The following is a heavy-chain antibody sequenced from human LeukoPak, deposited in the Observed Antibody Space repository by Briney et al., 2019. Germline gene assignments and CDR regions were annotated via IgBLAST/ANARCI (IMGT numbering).Heavy chain of an antibody. CDR1: GYTFTSYG. J-gene: IGHJ4*02. CDR3: ARDHSDYGDRVYFDY. Sequence: GASVKVSCKASGYTFTSYGISWVRQAPGQGLEWMGWISAYNGNTNYAQKLQGRVTMTTDTSTSTAYMELRSLRSDDTAVYYCARDHSDYGDRVYFDYWGQGTLVTVSS. V-gene: IGHV1-18*01. CDR2: ISAYNGNT. D-gene: IGHD4-17*01.